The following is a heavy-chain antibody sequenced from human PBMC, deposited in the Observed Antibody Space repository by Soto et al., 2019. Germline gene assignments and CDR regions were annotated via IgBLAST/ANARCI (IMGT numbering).Heavy chain of an antibody. CDR3: ARDLGWVTASDY. D-gene: IGHD2-21*02. CDR1: GGTFSSYA. Sequence: SVKVSCKASGGTFSSYAISWVRQAPGQGLEWMGGIIPIFGTANYAQKFQGRVTITADESTSTAYMELSSLRSEDTAVYYCARDLGWVTASDYWGKGPLVTVPS. J-gene: IGHJ4*02. CDR2: IIPIFGTA. V-gene: IGHV1-69*13.